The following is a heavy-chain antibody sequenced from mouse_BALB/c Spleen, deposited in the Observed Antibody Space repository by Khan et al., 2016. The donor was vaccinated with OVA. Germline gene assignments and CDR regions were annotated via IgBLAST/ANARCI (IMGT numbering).Heavy chain of an antibody. D-gene: IGHD1-1*01. Sequence: VQLKESGPGLVKPSQSLSLTCTVTGYSITSDYAWNWIRQFPGNKLEWMGYISYSGRPSSNPSLKSRISITRDTSKNQFFLQLTSVATEDTATYYCARSVTITTVVATDFDYWGQGTTLTVSS. CDR1: GYSITSDYA. J-gene: IGHJ2*01. V-gene: IGHV3-2*02. CDR2: ISYSGRP. CDR3: ARSVTITTVVATDFDY.